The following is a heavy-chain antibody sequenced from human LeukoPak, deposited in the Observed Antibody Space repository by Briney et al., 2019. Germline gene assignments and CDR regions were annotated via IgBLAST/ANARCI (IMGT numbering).Heavy chain of an antibody. Sequence: PGGSLRLSCAASGFTFSSYSMNWVRQAPGKGLEWVANIKQDGSEKYYVDSVKGRFTISRDNAKNSLYLQMNSLRAEDTAVYYCARSYCGGFDYWGQGTVVTVSS. V-gene: IGHV3-7*04. J-gene: IGHJ4*02. CDR2: IKQDGSEK. CDR1: GFTFSSYS. D-gene: IGHD3-16*01. CDR3: ARSYCGGFDY.